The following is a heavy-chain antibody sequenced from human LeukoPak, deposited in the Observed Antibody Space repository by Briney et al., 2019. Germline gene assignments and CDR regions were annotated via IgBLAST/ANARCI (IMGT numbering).Heavy chain of an antibody. V-gene: IGHV3-53*05. D-gene: IGHD3-10*01. J-gene: IGHJ4*02. CDR3: AREEFGYYFDY. CDR1: GFTVSSNY. Sequence: GGSLRLSCAASGFTVSSNYMSWVRQAPGKGLEWVSVIYSGGSTYYADSVKGRFTISRDNSKNTLYLQMNSLRAEDTAVYYCAREEFGYYFDYWGQGTLVTVSS. CDR2: IYSGGST.